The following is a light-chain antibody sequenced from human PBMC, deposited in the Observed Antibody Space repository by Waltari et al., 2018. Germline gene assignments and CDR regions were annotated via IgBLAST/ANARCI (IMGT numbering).Light chain of an antibody. V-gene: IGKV4-1*01. J-gene: IGKJ2*01. Sequence: DIVMTQSPDSLAVSLGERATIHCKSSQSVLYSSNNKNYFAWYQQKPGQPPKLLIYWASTRESGVPDRFSGSGSGTDFTLTISSLQAEDVAVYYCQQYYSTPTFGQGTKLEIK. CDR1: QSVLYSSNNKNY. CDR2: WAS. CDR3: QQYYSTPT.